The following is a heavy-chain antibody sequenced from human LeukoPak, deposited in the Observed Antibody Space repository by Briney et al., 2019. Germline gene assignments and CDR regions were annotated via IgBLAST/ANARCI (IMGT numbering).Heavy chain of an antibody. J-gene: IGHJ4*02. V-gene: IGHV3-21*06. CDR2: ISSRSSYI. CDR3: ARQYYDIWSGYYTADYYFDY. CDR1: GFTFSSYG. D-gene: IGHD3-3*01. Sequence: GGSLRLSCAASGFTFSSYGMNWVRQAPGKGLEWVSSISSRSSYIYYADSVKGRFTISRDNAKNSLYLELHSLRAEDAAVYYCARQYYDIWSGYYTADYYFDYWGQGTLVTVSS.